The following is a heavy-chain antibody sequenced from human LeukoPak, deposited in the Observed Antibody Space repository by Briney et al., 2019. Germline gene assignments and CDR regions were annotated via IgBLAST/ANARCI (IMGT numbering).Heavy chain of an antibody. Sequence: GGSLRLSCAASGLTFSNYAMSWVRQAPGMGLEWVSHISASGISSSYADSVKGRFTISRDNSKSTLYLQMNSLRADDTATYYCARDSPAIGVVDGDASDIWGQGTMVTVSS. CDR1: GLTFSNYA. V-gene: IGHV3-23*01. J-gene: IGHJ3*02. D-gene: IGHD3-22*01. CDR2: ISASGISS. CDR3: ARDSPAIGVVDGDASDI.